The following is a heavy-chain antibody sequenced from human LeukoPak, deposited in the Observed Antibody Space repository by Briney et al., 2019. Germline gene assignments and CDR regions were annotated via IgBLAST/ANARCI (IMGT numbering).Heavy chain of an antibody. CDR2: IKQDGSEK. Sequence: PGGSLRLSCTASEFTFSSYWMSWVRRAPGKGLEWVANIKQDGSEKDYVDSVKGRFTISRDNAKNSLYLQMNNLRAEDTAVYYCARYCGGDCYGMDVWGQGTKVTVSS. CDR3: ARYCGGDCYGMDV. D-gene: IGHD2-21*01. CDR1: EFTFSSYW. V-gene: IGHV3-7*01. J-gene: IGHJ6*02.